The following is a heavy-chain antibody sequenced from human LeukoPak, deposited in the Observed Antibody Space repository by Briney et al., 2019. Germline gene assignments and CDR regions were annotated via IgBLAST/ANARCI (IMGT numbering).Heavy chain of an antibody. CDR1: GGSISSYY. V-gene: IGHV4-59*08. D-gene: IGHD1-26*01. CDR3: ARLGFSNSGSYLAPSDY. J-gene: IGHJ4*02. Sequence: PSETLSLTCTVSGGSISSYYWSWIRQPPGEGLEWIGYIYYSGGTNYNPSLKSRVTISVDTSKNQFSLKLSSVTAADTAVYYCARLGFSNSGSYLAPSDYWGQGTLVTVSS. CDR2: IYYSGGT.